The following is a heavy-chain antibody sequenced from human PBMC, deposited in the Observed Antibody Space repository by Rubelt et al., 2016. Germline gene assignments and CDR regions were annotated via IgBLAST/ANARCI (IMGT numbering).Heavy chain of an antibody. CDR1: GFTFSSHA. D-gene: IGHD6-6*01. V-gene: IGHV3-23*04. Sequence: VQQVESGGGVVQPGDSLRLSCAASGFTFSSHAMTWVRQAPGKGLEWVSSISGSGGSTYYADSVKGRFTISRDSSKNTVYLQMISLRAEDTAMYYCAKVAIGARPGRYYFDDWGQGTLVTVSS. CDR3: AKVAIGARPGRYYFDD. J-gene: IGHJ4*02. CDR2: ISGSGGST.